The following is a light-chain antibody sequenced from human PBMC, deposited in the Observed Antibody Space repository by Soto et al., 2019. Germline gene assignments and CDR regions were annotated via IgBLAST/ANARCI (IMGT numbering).Light chain of an antibody. V-gene: IGLV1-47*01. CDR2: RNN. CDR1: SSNIGSNF. J-gene: IGLJ3*02. Sequence: QSVLTQPPSASGTPGQRVTISCSGSSSNIGSNFVYWYQQFPGTAPKLLIYRNNQRPSGVPDRFSGSKSGTSASLAISGLPSEDEADYYCAAWDDSLSGWVFGGGTKLPVL. CDR3: AAWDDSLSGWV.